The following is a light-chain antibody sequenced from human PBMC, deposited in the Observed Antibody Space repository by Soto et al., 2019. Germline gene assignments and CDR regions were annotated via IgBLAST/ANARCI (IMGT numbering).Light chain of an antibody. CDR1: QSVGSK. J-gene: IGKJ4*01. CDR2: DAF. Sequence: EVVMTQSPATLSVSPGERATLSCRARQSVGSKFAWYQQKPGQAPRLLIFDAFTRATGIPARFSGSGSGTEFTLFISSLQSEDFAVYYCQQYNNWPPLTFGGGTKVEI. CDR3: QQYNNWPPLT. V-gene: IGKV3-15*01.